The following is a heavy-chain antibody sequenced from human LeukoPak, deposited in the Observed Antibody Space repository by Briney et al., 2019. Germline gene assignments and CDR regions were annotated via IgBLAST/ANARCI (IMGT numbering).Heavy chain of an antibody. Sequence: KPSETLSLTCAVSGGSISSSNWWSWVRQPPGKGLEWIGEIYHSGSTNYNPSLKSRVTISVDKSKNQFSLKLSSVTAADTAVYYCARSYSSSSFILDYWGQGTLVTVSS. D-gene: IGHD6-13*01. CDR3: ARSYSSSSFILDY. V-gene: IGHV4-4*02. CDR1: GGSISSSNW. CDR2: IYHSGST. J-gene: IGHJ4*02.